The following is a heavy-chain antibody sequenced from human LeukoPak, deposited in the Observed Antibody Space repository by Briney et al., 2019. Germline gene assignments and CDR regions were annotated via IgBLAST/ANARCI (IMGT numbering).Heavy chain of an antibody. Sequence: GGSLRLSCAASGFTFTSYAIRWVRQAPGKGLEWVSVISGAGGTTYYADSVKGRFTISRDNSKNTVYLQMDSLRAEDTAVYYCAKTKQGSGYLDYWGQGTLVTVSS. CDR2: ISGAGGTT. V-gene: IGHV3-23*01. CDR3: AKTKQGSGYLDY. D-gene: IGHD3-10*01. J-gene: IGHJ4*02. CDR1: GFTFTSYA.